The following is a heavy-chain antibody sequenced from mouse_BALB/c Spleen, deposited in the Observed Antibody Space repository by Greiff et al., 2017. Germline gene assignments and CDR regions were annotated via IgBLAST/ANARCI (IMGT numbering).Heavy chain of an antibody. J-gene: IGHJ1*01. CDR3: ARDGPFDV. Sequence: EVQVVESGGGLVKPGGSLKLSCAASGFTFSDYYMYWVRQTPEKRLEWVATISDGGSYTYYPDSVKGRFTISRDNAKNNLYLQMSSLKSEDTAMYYCARDGPFDVWGAGTTVTVSS. CDR2: ISDGGSYT. CDR1: GFTFSDYY. V-gene: IGHV5-4*02.